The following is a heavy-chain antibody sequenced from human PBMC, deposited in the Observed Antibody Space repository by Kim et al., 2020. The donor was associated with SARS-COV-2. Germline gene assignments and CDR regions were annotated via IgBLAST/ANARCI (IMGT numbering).Heavy chain of an antibody. CDR1: GGSISSGNFY. V-gene: IGHV4-31*03. D-gene: IGHD3-10*01. J-gene: IGHJ6*02. CDR3: ARAPFDFGELLPYAMDV. CDR2: IYYSGTI. Sequence: SETLSLTCSVSGGSISSGNFYWSWIRQHPGKGLEWIGHIYYSGTIYYNPSLKSRVTILVDTSENHFSLQLRSVTAADTAVYYCARAPFDFGELLPYAMDVWGQGTTVTVSS.